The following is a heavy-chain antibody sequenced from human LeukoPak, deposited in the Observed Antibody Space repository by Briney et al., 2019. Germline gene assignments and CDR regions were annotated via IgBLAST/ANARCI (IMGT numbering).Heavy chain of an antibody. D-gene: IGHD3-10*01. CDR2: ISYDGSNK. Sequence: GGSLRLSCAASRFTFSSYGMHWVRQAPGKGLEWVAVISYDGSNKYYADSVKGRFTISRDNSKNTLYLQMNSLRAEDTAVYYCAKDRGNWFDPWGQGTLVTVSS. V-gene: IGHV3-30*18. CDR1: RFTFSSYG. CDR3: AKDRGNWFDP. J-gene: IGHJ5*02.